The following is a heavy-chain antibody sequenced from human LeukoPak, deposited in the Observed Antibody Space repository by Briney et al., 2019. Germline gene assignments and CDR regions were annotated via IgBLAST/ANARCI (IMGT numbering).Heavy chain of an antibody. CDR1: GFTFSSFA. Sequence: PGGSLRLSCAASGFTFSSFAMIWVRQPPGKGLEWVSSIFPTSREIHYADSVRGRFTISRDNSKSTLSLQMNSLRAEDTAVYYCAKSGLSRFDYWGQGALVTVSS. V-gene: IGHV3-23*01. CDR2: IFPTSREI. CDR3: AKSGLSRFDY. D-gene: IGHD4/OR15-4a*01. J-gene: IGHJ4*02.